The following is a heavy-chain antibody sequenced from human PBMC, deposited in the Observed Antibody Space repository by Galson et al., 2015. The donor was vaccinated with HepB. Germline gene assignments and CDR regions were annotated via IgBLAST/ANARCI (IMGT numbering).Heavy chain of an antibody. CDR1: GFTFSSYS. CDR3: ARDGGAVVPAAMHYYYGMDV. D-gene: IGHD2-2*01. Sequence: SLRLSCAASGFTFSSYSMNWVRQAPGKGLEWVSSISSSSSYIYYVDSVKGRFTISRDNAKNSLYLQMNSLRAEDTAVYYCARDGGAVVPAAMHYYYGMDVWGQGTTVTVSS. J-gene: IGHJ6*02. V-gene: IGHV3-21*01. CDR2: ISSSSSYI.